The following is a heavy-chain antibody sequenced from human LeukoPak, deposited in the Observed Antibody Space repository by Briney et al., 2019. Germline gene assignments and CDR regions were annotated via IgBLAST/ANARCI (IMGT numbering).Heavy chain of an antibody. CDR2: IKTKTDGGTT. J-gene: IGHJ4*02. CDR1: GFTFSSAW. D-gene: IGHD1-26*01. Sequence: GGSLRLSCAASGFTFSSAWMSWVRQARGKGREWVGCIKTKTDGGTTDYAAPVKGRFTISRDDSKDTLYLQMNSLTTEDTAVYYCITRPNPVGYWGQGTLVTVSS. V-gene: IGHV3-15*01. CDR3: ITRPNPVGY.